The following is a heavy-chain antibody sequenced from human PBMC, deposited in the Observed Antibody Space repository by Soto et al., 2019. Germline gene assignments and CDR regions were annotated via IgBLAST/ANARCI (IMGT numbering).Heavy chain of an antibody. J-gene: IGHJ5*02. Sequence: PGGSLRLSCAASGFNFSNHLMHWVRQRPAEGLVWVSRTTSDGKSKAYAESVKGRFAISRDNAKNTLYLQMNGLTAEDTAVYYCARESGDWPLNWFDPWGQGTLVTVSS. V-gene: IGHV3-74*01. CDR1: GFNFSNHL. D-gene: IGHD2-21*02. CDR2: TTSDGKSK. CDR3: ARESGDWPLNWFDP.